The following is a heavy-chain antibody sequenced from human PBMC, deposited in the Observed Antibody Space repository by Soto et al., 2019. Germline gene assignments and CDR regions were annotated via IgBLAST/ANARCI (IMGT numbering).Heavy chain of an antibody. CDR2: ISGSGGST. CDR1: GFIFGSYA. D-gene: IGHD1-26*01. J-gene: IGHJ4*02. CDR3: AKDRGRWELLGSGPFDY. Sequence: PGGSLRLSCAASGFIFGSYAMSWVRQAPGKGLEWVSGISGSGGSTYYADSVKGRFTISRDNSKNTLYLQMNSLRAEDTAVYYCAKDRGRWELLGSGPFDYWGQGTLVTVSS. V-gene: IGHV3-23*01.